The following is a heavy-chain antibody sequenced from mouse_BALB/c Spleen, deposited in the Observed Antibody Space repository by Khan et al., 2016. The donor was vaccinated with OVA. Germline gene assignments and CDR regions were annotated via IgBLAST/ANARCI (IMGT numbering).Heavy chain of an antibody. CDR3: TRLAYYYDSEGFAY. CDR2: VSTGGSYT. J-gene: IGHJ3*01. V-gene: IGHV5-6*01. D-gene: IGHD1-1*01. CDR1: GFTFSTYG. Sequence: EVQLVESGGDLVKPGGSLKLSCAASGFTFSTYGMSWVRQTPDKRLEWVATVSTGGSYTYYADSVKGRFTISRDNAKNTLFLQMSSLKSEDTAIFYCTRLAYYYDSEGFAYWGQGTLVTVSA.